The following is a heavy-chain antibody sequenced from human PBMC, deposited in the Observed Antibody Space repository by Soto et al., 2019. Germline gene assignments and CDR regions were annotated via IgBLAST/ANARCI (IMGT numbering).Heavy chain of an antibody. CDR2: INHSGST. Sequence: PSETLSLTCAVYGGSFSGYYWSWIRQPPGKGLEWIGEINHSGSTNYSPSLKSRVTISVDTSKNQFSLKLSSVTAADTAVYYCASSFPADILTGYSPLGYWGQGTLVTVSS. CDR1: GGSFSGYY. CDR3: ASSFPADILTGYSPLGY. J-gene: IGHJ4*02. D-gene: IGHD3-9*01. V-gene: IGHV4-34*01.